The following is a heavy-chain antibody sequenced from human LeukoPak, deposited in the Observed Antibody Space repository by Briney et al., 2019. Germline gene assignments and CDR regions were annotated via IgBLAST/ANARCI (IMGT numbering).Heavy chain of an antibody. CDR3: ARESRLGYSYSKTFDS. CDR2: VSTSTTYT. V-gene: IGHV3-11*06. J-gene: IGHJ4*02. CDR1: GFTFSDYY. D-gene: IGHD5-18*01. Sequence: PGGSLRLSCAASGFTFSDYYMSWIRQAPGKGLEWISYVSTSTTYTNYADSVKGRFTISRNNANNSLSLQMNDLRADDTAAYYCARESRLGYSYSKTFDSGGQGTLVTVSS.